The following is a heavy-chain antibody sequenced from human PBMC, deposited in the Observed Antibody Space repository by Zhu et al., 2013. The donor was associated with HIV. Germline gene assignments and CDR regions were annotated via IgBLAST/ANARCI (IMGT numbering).Heavy chain of an antibody. J-gene: IGHJ2*01. Sequence: QVQLQQWGAGLLTPSETLSLTCTVSGGSISSYYWSWIRQPPGKGLEWIGYIYYSGSTNYNPSLKSRVTISVDTSKNQFSLKLSSVTAADTAVYYCARDIEDCSSTSCYWYFDLWGLAPGHCLL. V-gene: IGHV4-59*01. CDR1: GGSISSYY. D-gene: IGHD2-2*01. CDR3: ARDIEDCSSTSCYWYFDL. CDR2: IYYSGST.